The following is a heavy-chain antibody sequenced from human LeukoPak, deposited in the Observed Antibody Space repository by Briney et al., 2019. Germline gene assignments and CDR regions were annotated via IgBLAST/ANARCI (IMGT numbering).Heavy chain of an antibody. D-gene: IGHD1-1*01. CDR2: ISSSGSTI. J-gene: IGHJ5*02. V-gene: IGHV3-48*03. CDR3: ARSAGTWFDP. CDR1: GFTFSSYE. Sequence: GGSLRLSCAASGFTFSSYEMNWVRRAPGKGLEWVSYISSSGSTIYYADSVKGRFTISRDNAKNSLYLQMNSLRVEDTAVYYCARSAGTWFDPWGQGTLVTVSS.